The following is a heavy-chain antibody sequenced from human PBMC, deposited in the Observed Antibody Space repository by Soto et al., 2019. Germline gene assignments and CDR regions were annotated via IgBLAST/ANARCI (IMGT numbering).Heavy chain of an antibody. CDR3: ARDLMVYAIGGGDY. CDR2: ISYDGSNK. Sequence: QVQLVESGGGVVQPGRSLRLSCAASGFTFSSYAMHWVRQAPGKGLEWVAVISYDGSNKYYADSVKGRFTISRDNSKNPLYLQMNSLGAEDTAVYYCARDLMVYAIGGGDYWGQGTLVTVSS. CDR1: GFTFSSYA. D-gene: IGHD2-8*01. J-gene: IGHJ4*02. V-gene: IGHV3-30-3*01.